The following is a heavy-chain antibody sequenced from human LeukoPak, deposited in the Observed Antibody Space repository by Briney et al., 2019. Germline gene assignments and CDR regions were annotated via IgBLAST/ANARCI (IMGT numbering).Heavy chain of an antibody. Sequence: PSETLSLTCTVSGGSISSYYWSWIRQPPGKGLEWIGYIYYSGSTNYNPSLKSRVTISVDTSKNPFSLKLSSVTAADTAVYYCARDAGEYSSGWPDAFDIWGQGTMVTVSS. CDR1: GGSISSYY. CDR3: ARDAGEYSSGWPDAFDI. D-gene: IGHD6-19*01. J-gene: IGHJ3*02. V-gene: IGHV4-59*01. CDR2: IYYSGST.